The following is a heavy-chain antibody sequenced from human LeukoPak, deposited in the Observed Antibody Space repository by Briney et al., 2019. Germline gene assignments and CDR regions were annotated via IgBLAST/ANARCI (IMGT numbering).Heavy chain of an antibody. Sequence: GGSLRLSCAASGFTFSGYGIHWVRQAPGKGLEWVAVIWSDGSNKYYADSVEGRFTISRDNSKNTLYPQMNSLRAEDTAVYYCARCRDSESYNLLRYWGQGTLVTVSS. CDR3: ARCRDSESYNLLRY. CDR2: IWSDGSNK. D-gene: IGHD1-26*01. J-gene: IGHJ4*02. CDR1: GFTFSGYG. V-gene: IGHV3-33*01.